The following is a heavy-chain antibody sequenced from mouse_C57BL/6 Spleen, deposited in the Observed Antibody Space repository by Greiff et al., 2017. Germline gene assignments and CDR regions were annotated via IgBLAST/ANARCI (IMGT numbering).Heavy chain of an antibody. Sequence: VKLMESGAELVRPGASVTLSCKASGYTFTDYEMHWVKQTPVHGLEWIGAIDPETGGNAYNQKFKGKAILTADKSSSTAYMELRSLTSEDSAVYYCTKAKDFDYWGQGTTLTVSS. J-gene: IGHJ2*01. CDR2: IDPETGGN. CDR1: GYTFTDYE. D-gene: IGHD1-1*01. CDR3: TKAKDFDY. V-gene: IGHV1-15*01.